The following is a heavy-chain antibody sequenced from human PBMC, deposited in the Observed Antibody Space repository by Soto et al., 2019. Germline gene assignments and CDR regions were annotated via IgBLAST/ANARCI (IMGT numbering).Heavy chain of an antibody. D-gene: IGHD3-16*01. CDR3: TKWNGGFDY. Sequence: PGGSLRLSCAASGFTFSSYGMHWVRQAPGKGLEWVAVISYDGGYKYYADSVKGRFTISRDNSKNTLYLQMNSLRAEDTAVYYCTKWNGGFDYWGQGTLVTVSS. V-gene: IGHV3-30*18. J-gene: IGHJ4*02. CDR2: ISYDGGYK. CDR1: GFTFSSYG.